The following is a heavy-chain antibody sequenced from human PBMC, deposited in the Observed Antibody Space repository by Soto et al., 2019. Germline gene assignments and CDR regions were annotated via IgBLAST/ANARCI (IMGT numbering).Heavy chain of an antibody. J-gene: IGHJ4*02. CDR3: AREQQLGHVKTFDH. Sequence: QVQLQESGPGLVKPSETLSLTCTVSGVSVSNGSYYWSWIRQPPGKGLEWIGYIYYSGSTNYNPSLKSRVTISVDTSKNQFSLNLSSVAATDTAIYFCAREQQLGHVKTFDHWGQGTLVTVSS. CDR1: GVSVSNGSYY. V-gene: IGHV4-61*01. CDR2: IYYSGST. D-gene: IGHD6-13*01.